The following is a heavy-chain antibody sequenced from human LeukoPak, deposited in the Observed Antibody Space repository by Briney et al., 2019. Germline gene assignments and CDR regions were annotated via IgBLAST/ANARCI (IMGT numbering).Heavy chain of an antibody. CDR1: GFTFSSYS. CDR3: ARGGPRDSSGWYRAGLVDY. Sequence: GGSLRLSCAASGFTFSSYSMNWVRQAPGKGLEWVSYISSSSSTIYYADSVKGRFTISRDNAKNSLYLQMNSLRDEDTAVYYCARGGPRDSSGWYRAGLVDYWGQGTLVTVSS. D-gene: IGHD6-19*01. J-gene: IGHJ4*02. CDR2: ISSSSSTI. V-gene: IGHV3-48*02.